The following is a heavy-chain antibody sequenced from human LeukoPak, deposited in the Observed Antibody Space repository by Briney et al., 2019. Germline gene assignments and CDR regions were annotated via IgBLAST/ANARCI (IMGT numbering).Heavy chain of an antibody. V-gene: IGHV1-69*05. D-gene: IGHD1-26*01. J-gene: IGHJ5*02. CDR1: GGTFSSYA. CDR3: ARDQMWESNWFDP. CDR2: IIPIFGTA. Sequence: SVKVSCKASGGTFSSYAISWVRQAPGQGLEWMGRIIPIFGTANYAQKFQGRVTITTDESTSTAYMELSSLRSEDTAVYYRARDQMWESNWFDPWGQGTLVTVSS.